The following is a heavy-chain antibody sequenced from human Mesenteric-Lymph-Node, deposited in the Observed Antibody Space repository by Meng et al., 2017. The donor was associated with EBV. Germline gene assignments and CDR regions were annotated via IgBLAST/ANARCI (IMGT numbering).Heavy chain of an antibody. CDR2: IYYRRSP. J-gene: IGHJ5*02. Sequence: VQLQEAGPGLVKPSPTLSLPCAVSGGSISSGGYYWSWIRQPPGKGLECIGYIYYRRSPYYNPSLKSRVTISVDTSKNQFSLKPSSVTAADTAVYYCARAHRVLFGELNWFDPWGQGTLVTVSS. V-gene: IGHV4-30-4*01. CDR1: GGSISSGGYY. CDR3: ARAHRVLFGELNWFDP. D-gene: IGHD3-10*01.